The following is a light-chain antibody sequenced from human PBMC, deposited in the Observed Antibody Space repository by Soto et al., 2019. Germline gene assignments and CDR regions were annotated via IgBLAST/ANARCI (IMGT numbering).Light chain of an antibody. CDR3: QQYGSSTIT. CDR1: QSVSSSY. V-gene: IGKV3-20*01. Sequence: EVVLTQSPCTLSLSPGERATLSCRASQSVSSSYLAWYQQKPGQAPRLLIYGASSRATGVPDRFSGSGSGTDFTLTISRLEPEDFAVYYCQQYGSSTITFGQGTRLEI. J-gene: IGKJ5*01. CDR2: GAS.